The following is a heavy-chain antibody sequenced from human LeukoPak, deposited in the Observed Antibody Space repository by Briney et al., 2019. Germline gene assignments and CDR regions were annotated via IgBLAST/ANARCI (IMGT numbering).Heavy chain of an antibody. J-gene: IGHJ4*02. CDR1: GFNFRAYA. CDR3: ARDRGGVAEYEFDY. CDR2: IGGDGGGT. V-gene: IGHV3-64*01. D-gene: IGHD6-19*01. Sequence: GGSLRLSCAASGFNFRAYAMRWVRQAPGKGLEHVSAIGGDGGGTYYGNSVKGRFTISRDNSNNTLYLQMGSLRTEDMAVYYCARDRGGVAEYEFDYWGQGTLVTVSS.